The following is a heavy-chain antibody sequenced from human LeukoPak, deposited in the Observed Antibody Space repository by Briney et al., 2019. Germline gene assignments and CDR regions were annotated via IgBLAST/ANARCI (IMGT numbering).Heavy chain of an antibody. CDR1: GFTVSSNF. CDR3: AKGRDSTSCYDN. J-gene: IGHJ4*02. D-gene: IGHD2-2*01. Sequence: GGSLRLSCAASGFTVSSNFMTWVRQAPGKGLEWVSVLYSGGSAYYADSVKGRFTISRDNSKNTLYLQMNSLRTEDTAVYYCAKGRDSTSCYDNWGQGTLVTVSS. CDR2: LYSGGSA. V-gene: IGHV3-53*01.